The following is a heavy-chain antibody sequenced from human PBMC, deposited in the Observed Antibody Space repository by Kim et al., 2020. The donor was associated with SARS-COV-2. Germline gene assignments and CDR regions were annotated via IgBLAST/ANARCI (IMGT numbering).Heavy chain of an antibody. CDR1: GGSISSYY. D-gene: IGHD4-17*01. Sequence: SETLSLTCTVSGGSISSYYWSWIRQPPGKGLEWIGYIYYSGSTNYNPSLKSRVTISVDTSKNQFSLKLSSVTAADTAVYYCARRGPPYGDYFQGDDCFEPRGQRTLVTVSS. V-gene: IGHV4-59*01. CDR3: ARRGPPYGDYFQGDDCFEP. J-gene: IGHJ5*02. CDR2: IYYSGST.